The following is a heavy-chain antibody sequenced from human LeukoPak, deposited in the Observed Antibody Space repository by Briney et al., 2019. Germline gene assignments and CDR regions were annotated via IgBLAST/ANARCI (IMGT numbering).Heavy chain of an antibody. CDR1: GGSISGSSYY. D-gene: IGHD6-13*01. CDR3: ARGYSIDY. CDR2: IYYSGST. V-gene: IGHV4-39*02. J-gene: IGHJ4*02. Sequence: SETLSLTCTVSGGSISGSSYYWGWIRQPPGKGLEWIGSIYYSGSTYYNPSLKSRVTISVDTSKNQFSLKLNSVTAADTAVYYCARGYSIDYWGQGTLVTVSS.